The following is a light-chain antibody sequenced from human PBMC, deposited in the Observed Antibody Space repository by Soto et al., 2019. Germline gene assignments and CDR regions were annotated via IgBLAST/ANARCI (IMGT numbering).Light chain of an antibody. CDR1: ESVYSNY. Sequence: EIVLTQSPGTLSLSPGERGTLSCRASESVYSNYLAWYQKKPGQAPRLLIHGASIRATGIPHRFSGSGSGTDFTLTISSLEPEDFTVYYCQQYGRSPITFGQGTRLEIK. J-gene: IGKJ5*01. CDR2: GAS. V-gene: IGKV3-20*01. CDR3: QQYGRSPIT.